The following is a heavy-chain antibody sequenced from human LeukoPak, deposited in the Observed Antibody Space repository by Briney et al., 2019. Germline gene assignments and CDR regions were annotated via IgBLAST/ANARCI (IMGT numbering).Heavy chain of an antibody. J-gene: IGHJ3*02. CDR1: GGTFSSYA. CDR2: IIPIFGTA. Sequence: GASVKVSCKASGGTFSSYAISWVRQAPGQGLEWMGGIIPIFGTANYAQKFQGRVTITADESTSTAYMELSSLRSEDTAVYYYAREWYSSGWYGGHDAFDIWGQGTMVTVSS. V-gene: IGHV1-69*01. CDR3: AREWYSSGWYGGHDAFDI. D-gene: IGHD6-19*01.